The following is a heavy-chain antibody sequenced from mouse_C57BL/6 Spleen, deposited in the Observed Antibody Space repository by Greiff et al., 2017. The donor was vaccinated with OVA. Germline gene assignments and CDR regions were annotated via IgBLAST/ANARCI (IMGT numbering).Heavy chain of an antibody. CDR2: ILPGSGST. Sequence: VQLQQSGAELMKPGASVKLSCKATGYTFTGYWIEWVKQRPGHGLEWIGEILPGSGSTNYNEQFKGKATFTADTSYNTAYMQLSRLTTEDSAIYYCAGPSTTVPYYFDYWGQGTTLTVSS. D-gene: IGHD1-1*01. V-gene: IGHV1-9*01. CDR1: GYTFTGYW. J-gene: IGHJ2*01. CDR3: AGPSTTVPYYFDY.